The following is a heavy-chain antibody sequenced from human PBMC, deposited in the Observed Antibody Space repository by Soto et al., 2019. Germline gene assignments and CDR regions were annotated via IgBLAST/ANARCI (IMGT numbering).Heavy chain of an antibody. CDR3: ARDLYGSGSHDY. CDR2: IYYSGST. V-gene: IGHV4-30-4*01. J-gene: IGHJ4*02. D-gene: IGHD3-10*01. Sequence: SETLSLTCTVSGGSISSGDYYWSWIRQPPGKGLEWIGYIYYSGSTYYNPSLKSRVTISVDTSKNQFSLKLSSVTAADTAVYYCARDLYGSGSHDYWGQGTLVTVSS. CDR1: GGSISSGDYY.